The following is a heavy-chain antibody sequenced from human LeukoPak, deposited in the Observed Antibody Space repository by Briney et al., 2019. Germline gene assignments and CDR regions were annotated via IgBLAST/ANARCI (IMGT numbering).Heavy chain of an antibody. D-gene: IGHD1-1*01. CDR3: ARETGTTARYFDY. V-gene: IGHV1-46*01. J-gene: IGHJ4*02. CDR2: INPSGGST. CDR1: GYTFTSYY. Sequence: ASVKVSCKASGYTFTSYYMHWLRQAPGQGLEWMGIINPSGGSTSYAQKFQGRVTMTRDMSTSTVYMELSSLRSEDTAVYYCARETGTTARYFDYWGQGTLVTVSS.